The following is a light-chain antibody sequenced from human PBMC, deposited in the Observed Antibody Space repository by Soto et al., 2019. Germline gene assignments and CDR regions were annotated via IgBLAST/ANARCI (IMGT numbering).Light chain of an antibody. V-gene: IGKV3-15*01. CDR1: HSIISN. CDR3: QQYNNWPPFS. Sequence: EIVMTQSPATLSVSPVERATLSFISIHSIISNLAWYQQKKGQTPRLLIYGASTRAAGIPARFSGSGSGTDFTLTIRSLQSEDFAVYYCQQYNNWPPFSCGPGTKVDIK. CDR2: GAS. J-gene: IGKJ3*01.